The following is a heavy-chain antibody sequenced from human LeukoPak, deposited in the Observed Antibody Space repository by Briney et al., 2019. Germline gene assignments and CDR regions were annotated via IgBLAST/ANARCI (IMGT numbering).Heavy chain of an antibody. Sequence: SEALSLTCTVSGDSISSYYWSWIRQPPGKGLERIGDIYYSGSTNYNPSLKSRVTISVDTSKNQYSLKLSSVTAADTAVYYCARQVVAAPGTVDYWGQGTLVTVSS. J-gene: IGHJ4*01. CDR3: ARQVVAAPGTVDY. D-gene: IGHD6-13*01. CDR2: IYYSGST. V-gene: IGHV4-59*01. CDR1: GDSISSYY.